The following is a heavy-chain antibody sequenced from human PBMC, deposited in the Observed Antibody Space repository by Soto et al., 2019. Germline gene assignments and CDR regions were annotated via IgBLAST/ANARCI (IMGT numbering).Heavy chain of an antibody. CDR1: GYTLTRYS. D-gene: IGHD3-22*01. J-gene: IGHJ4*02. Sequence: QVQLVQSGAEEMKPGASVKVSCKASGYTLTRYSIHXVRQXPXQRPEWMGWINAGNGNTKFSQKFQGRVTITRDTXXXXXXXXXXXXXXXXXXXYXXXXXXXXXFDNSDNYFDFWGQGTLVTVSS. V-gene: IGHV1-3*05. CDR2: INAGNGNT. CDR3: XXXXXXXFDNSDNYFDF.